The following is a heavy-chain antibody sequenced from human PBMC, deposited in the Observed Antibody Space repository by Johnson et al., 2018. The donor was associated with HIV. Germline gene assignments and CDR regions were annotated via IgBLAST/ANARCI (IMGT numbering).Heavy chain of an antibody. V-gene: IGHV3-30*18. CDR1: EFTFSSYG. D-gene: IGHD3-16*01. Sequence: QEQLVESGGGVVQPGRSLRLSCAASEFTFSSYGMHWVRQAPVKGLEWVAVTSYDGSNKYYADSVKGRFTISRDNSKNTLYLQMNSLRPEDTGLYYCAKDGGSLSYSLDVWGQGTMVSFSS. J-gene: IGHJ3*01. CDR3: AKDGGSLSYSLDV. CDR2: TSYDGSNK.